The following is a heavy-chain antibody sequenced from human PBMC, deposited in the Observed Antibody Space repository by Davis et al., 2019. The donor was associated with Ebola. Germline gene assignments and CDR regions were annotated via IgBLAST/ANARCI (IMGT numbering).Heavy chain of an antibody. Sequence: ASVKVSCKASGYTFTSYDINWVRQATGQGLEWMGWISAYNGNTNYAQKLQGRVTMTTDTSTSTAYMELRSLRSDDTAVYYCARDDRRIAVAGTSYWGQGTLVTVSS. CDR2: ISAYNGNT. V-gene: IGHV1-18*01. J-gene: IGHJ4*02. CDR1: GYTFTSYD. CDR3: ARDDRRIAVAGTSY. D-gene: IGHD6-19*01.